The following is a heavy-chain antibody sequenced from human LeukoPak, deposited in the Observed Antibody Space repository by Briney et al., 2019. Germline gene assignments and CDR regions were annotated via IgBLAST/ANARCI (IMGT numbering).Heavy chain of an antibody. V-gene: IGHV4-39*07. CDR1: GGSISSSSYY. Sequence: SETLSLTCTVSGGSISSSSYYWGWIRQPPGKGLEWIGSIYYSGSTYYNPSLKSRVTISVDTSKNQFSLKLISVTAADTAVYYCTRGVGSGYTDYWGQGALVTVSS. CDR3: TRGVGSGYTDY. D-gene: IGHD3-22*01. J-gene: IGHJ4*02. CDR2: IYYSGST.